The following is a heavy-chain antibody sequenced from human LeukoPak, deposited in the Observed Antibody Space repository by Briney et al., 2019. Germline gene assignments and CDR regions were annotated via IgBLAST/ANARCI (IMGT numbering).Heavy chain of an antibody. V-gene: IGHV3-48*03. CDR2: ISSSGSTI. Sequence: GGSLRLSCAASGFTFSSYEMNWVRQAPGKGLEWVSYISSSGSTIYYADSVKGRFTISRDNAKNSLYLQMNSLRAEDTAVYYCAGVSSTVTTVDYWGQGTLVTVSS. J-gene: IGHJ4*02. CDR1: GFTFSSYE. D-gene: IGHD4-17*01. CDR3: AGVSSTVTTVDY.